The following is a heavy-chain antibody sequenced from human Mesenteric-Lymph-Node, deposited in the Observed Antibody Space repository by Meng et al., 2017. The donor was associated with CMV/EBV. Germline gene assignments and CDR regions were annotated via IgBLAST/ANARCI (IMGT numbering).Heavy chain of an antibody. J-gene: IGHJ5*02. Sequence: GGSLRLSCAASGFTFSSYAMSWVRQAPGKGLEWVSAISGSGGSTYYADSVKGRFTISRDNSKNTLYLQMNSLRVEDTAVYYCAKGIFGVVIATGAFDPWGQGTLVTVSS. CDR2: ISGSGGST. V-gene: IGHV3-23*01. CDR1: GFTFSSYA. CDR3: AKGIFGVVIATGAFDP. D-gene: IGHD3-3*02.